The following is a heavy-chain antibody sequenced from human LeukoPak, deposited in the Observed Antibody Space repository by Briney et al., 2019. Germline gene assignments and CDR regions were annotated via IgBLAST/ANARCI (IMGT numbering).Heavy chain of an antibody. CDR2: ISSSSSTI. J-gene: IGHJ4*02. V-gene: IGHV3-48*04. CDR1: GFTFSSYS. Sequence: PGGSLRLSCAASGFTFSSYSMNWVRQAPGKGLEWVSYISSSSSTIYYADSVKGRFTISRDNAKNSLYLQMNSLRAEDTAVYYCAKVEGTTIYWGQGTLVTVSS. CDR3: AKVEGTTIY. D-gene: IGHD1-7*01.